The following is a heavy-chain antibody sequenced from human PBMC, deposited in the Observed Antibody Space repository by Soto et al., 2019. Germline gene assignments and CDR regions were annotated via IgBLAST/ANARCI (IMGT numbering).Heavy chain of an antibody. CDR1: GFTFSSYA. J-gene: IGHJ4*02. CDR3: AKRSSSPTFDY. Sequence: EVQLLESGGGLVQPGESLRLSCAASGFTFSSYAMSWVRQAPGKGLEWVSVISGSDDSTYYADSVKGRFTISRDNSKNTQYLQMNSLRAEDTAVYYCAKRSSSPTFDYWGQGTLVTVSS. CDR2: ISGSDDST. V-gene: IGHV3-23*01. D-gene: IGHD6-6*01.